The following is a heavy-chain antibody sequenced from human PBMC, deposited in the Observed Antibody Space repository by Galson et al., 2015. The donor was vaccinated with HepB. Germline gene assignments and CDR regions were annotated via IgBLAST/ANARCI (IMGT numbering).Heavy chain of an antibody. D-gene: IGHD4-23*01. V-gene: IGHV1-69*13. CDR2: IIPIFGAA. J-gene: IGHJ4*02. CDR3: ASRPVYGGTANDY. Sequence: SVKVSCKASGGTFSSYAISWVRQAPGQGLEWMGGIIPIFGAANYAQKFQGRVTITADESTSTAYMELSSLRSEDTAVYYCASRPVYGGTANDYWGQGTLVTVSS. CDR1: GGTFSSYA.